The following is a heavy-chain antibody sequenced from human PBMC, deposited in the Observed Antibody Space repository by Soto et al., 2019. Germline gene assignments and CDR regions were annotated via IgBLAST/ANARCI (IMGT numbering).Heavy chain of an antibody. CDR1: GGTFSSYA. Sequence: ASVKVSCKASGGTFSSYAISWVRQASGQGLEWMGGIIPIFGTANYAQKFQGRVTITADESTSTAYMELSSLRSEDTAVYYCAREGIAARPFDYWGQGTLVTVSS. J-gene: IGHJ4*02. V-gene: IGHV1-69*13. CDR2: IIPIFGTA. CDR3: AREGIAARPFDY. D-gene: IGHD6-6*01.